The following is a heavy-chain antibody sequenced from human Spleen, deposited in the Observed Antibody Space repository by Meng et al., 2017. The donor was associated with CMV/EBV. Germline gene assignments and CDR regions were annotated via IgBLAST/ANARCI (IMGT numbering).Heavy chain of an antibody. CDR3: ARGATIFGVVNWGFDY. J-gene: IGHJ4*02. CDR1: GYTFTGYY. D-gene: IGHD3-3*01. V-gene: IGHV1-2*02. CDR2: INPNSGGT. Sequence: ASVKVSCKASGYTFTGYYIHWLRQAPGQGLEWMGWINPNSGGTNIGQNFQGRVTLTRDTSINTAYMELTRLTSGDTAVYYCARGATIFGVVNWGFDYWGQGTLVTVSS.